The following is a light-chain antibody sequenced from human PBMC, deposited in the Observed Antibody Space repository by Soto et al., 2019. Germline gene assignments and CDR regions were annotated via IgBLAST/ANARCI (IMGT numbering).Light chain of an antibody. CDR3: SSWDGSLRGWL. Sequence: QSVLTQPPSASATPGQRVTISCSGSSSNIGSNTVNWYQQVPGAAPRLLIYHNDHRPSGVPDRISGSKSGTSASLAISGLQSEDEADYYCSSWDGSLRGWLFGGGTKVTVL. CDR1: SSNIGSNT. CDR2: HND. V-gene: IGLV1-44*01. J-gene: IGLJ3*02.